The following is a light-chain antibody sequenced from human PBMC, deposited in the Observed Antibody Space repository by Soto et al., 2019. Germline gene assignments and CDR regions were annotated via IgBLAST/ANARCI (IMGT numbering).Light chain of an antibody. V-gene: IGKV3-20*01. CDR1: QSVSSY. CDR3: QQYGSSPWT. CDR2: GAS. Sequence: VMTQYPVTLSVSPGESATRACRSSQSVSSYLAWYQQKPGQAPRLLIYGASSRATGIPDRFSGSGSGTDFALTINRLEPEDFAVYYCQQYGSSPWTFGQGTRLEI. J-gene: IGKJ5*01.